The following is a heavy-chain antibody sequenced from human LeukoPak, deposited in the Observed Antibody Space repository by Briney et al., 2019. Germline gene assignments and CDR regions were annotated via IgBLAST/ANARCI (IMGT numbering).Heavy chain of an antibody. CDR3: ARERYAGYYFDY. J-gene: IGHJ4*02. D-gene: IGHD5-12*01. CDR2: ISYDGSNK. V-gene: IGHV3-30-3*01. CDR1: GFTFSTYA. Sequence: PGGSLPVSRAASGFTFSTYAMHWVRQAPGKGLEWVAVISYDGSNKYYADSVKGRFTISRDNSQNTLYLQMISLRGEDTAVYFCARERYAGYYFDYWGQSPVVTVSS.